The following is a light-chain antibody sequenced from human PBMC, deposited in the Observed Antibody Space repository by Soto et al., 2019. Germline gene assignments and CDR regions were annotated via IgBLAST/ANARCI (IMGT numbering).Light chain of an antibody. V-gene: IGLV2-14*03. CDR3: SSYTRSSTRV. CDR1: SSDVGAYDY. J-gene: IGLJ1*01. CDR2: EVS. Sequence: QSALTQPASVSGSPGESITISCTGTSSDVGAYDYVSWYQQHPDKAPKLIIYEVSHRPSGVSNRLSGSKSVNTATLTISGLQAEDAADYYCSSYTRSSTRVFGTGTKLTVL.